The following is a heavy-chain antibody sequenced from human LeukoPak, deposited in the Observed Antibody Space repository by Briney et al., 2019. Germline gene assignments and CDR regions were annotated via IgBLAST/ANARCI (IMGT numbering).Heavy chain of an antibody. Sequence: GGSLRISCAASGFTSSNYWMRWVRQAPGKGLEWVANIKQDGSEKYYVDSVKGRFTISRDNAKNSLYLQMNSLRAEDTAVYYCARDRGSSGWYEFDYWGQGTLVTVSS. D-gene: IGHD6-19*01. CDR2: IKQDGSEK. J-gene: IGHJ4*02. CDR1: GFTSSNYW. CDR3: ARDRGSSGWYEFDY. V-gene: IGHV3-7*01.